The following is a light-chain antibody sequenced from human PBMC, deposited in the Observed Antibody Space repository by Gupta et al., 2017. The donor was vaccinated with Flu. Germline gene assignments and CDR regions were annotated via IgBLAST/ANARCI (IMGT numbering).Light chain of an antibody. J-gene: IGKJ2*01. CDR1: QSIRNW. Sequence: GYRVTITGRASQSIRNWLAWYQQKPGKAPNLLIYEASTLESGVPSRFSGSGSGTEFTLTISSLQPDDFATYYCQQYDTYSGTFGQGTKLEIK. CDR2: EAS. V-gene: IGKV1-5*03. CDR3: QQYDTYSGT.